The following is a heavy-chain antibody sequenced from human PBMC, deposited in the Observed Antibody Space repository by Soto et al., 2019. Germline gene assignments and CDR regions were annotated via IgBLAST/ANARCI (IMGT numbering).Heavy chain of an antibody. D-gene: IGHD2-15*01. CDR3: AREGSADEAHFAY. V-gene: IGHV1-69*13. CDR1: GVTFSRYA. Sequence: SVKVSGKASGVTFSRYAISWVRQAPGQGLEWMGGIIPIFGTANYAQKFKGRVTITAAEATSTAYMELSSLRSEDTAVYYCAREGSADEAHFAYRGQGTLVTVSS. J-gene: IGHJ4*02. CDR2: IIPIFGTA.